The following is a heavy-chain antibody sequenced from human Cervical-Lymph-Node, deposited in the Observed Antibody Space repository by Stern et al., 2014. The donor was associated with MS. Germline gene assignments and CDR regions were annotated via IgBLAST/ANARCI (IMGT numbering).Heavy chain of an antibody. Sequence: MQLVESGAEVKKPGASVKVSCKASGYTFTSYDINWVRQAPGQGLEWMGWMNPNSGNKGYAQKLQGRVTMTWNTPTTTAYMELSSLSSEDTAVYFCARGGELGEFDFWGQGTLVTVSS. J-gene: IGHJ4*02. CDR1: GYTFTSYD. V-gene: IGHV1-8*02. CDR3: ARGGELGEFDF. D-gene: IGHD7-27*01. CDR2: MNPNSGNK.